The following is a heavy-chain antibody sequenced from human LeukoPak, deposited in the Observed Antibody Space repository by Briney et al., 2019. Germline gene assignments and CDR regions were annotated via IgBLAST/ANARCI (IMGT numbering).Heavy chain of an antibody. CDR1: GFTFSSYA. V-gene: IGHV3-23*01. Sequence: GGSLRLSCAASGFTFSSYAMSWVRQAPGKGLEWVSAISGSGGSTYYADSVKGRFTISRDNSKNTLYLQMNSLRAEDTAVYYCAKDSSLLLWFGDTSNWFDPWGQGTLVTVSS. J-gene: IGHJ5*02. CDR3: AKDSSLLLWFGDTSNWFDP. CDR2: ISGSGGST. D-gene: IGHD3-10*01.